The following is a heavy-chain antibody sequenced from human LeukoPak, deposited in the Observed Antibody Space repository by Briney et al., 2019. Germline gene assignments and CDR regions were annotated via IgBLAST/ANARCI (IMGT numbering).Heavy chain of an antibody. CDR3: ATIGDRRTGELYRIDY. D-gene: IGHD7-27*01. CDR1: GFTFSSYA. J-gene: IGHJ4*02. CDR2: VSYDGSNK. Sequence: GRSLRLSCAASGFTFSSYAMHWVRQAPGKGLEWVAVVSYDGSNKYYADSVKGRFTVSRDNSKNTLYLQMNSLRAEDAAVYYCATIGDRRTGELYRIDYWGQGTLVTVSS. V-gene: IGHV3-30-3*01.